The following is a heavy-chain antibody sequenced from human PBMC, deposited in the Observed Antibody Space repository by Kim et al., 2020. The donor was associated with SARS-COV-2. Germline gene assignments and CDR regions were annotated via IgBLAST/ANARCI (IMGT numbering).Heavy chain of an antibody. CDR1: GFTFSSYG. D-gene: IGHD6-13*01. V-gene: IGHV3-30*18. Sequence: GGSLRLSCAASGFTFSSYGMHWVRQAPGKGLEWVAVISYDGSNKYYADSVKGRFTISRDNYNNTLYLHMNSQRAEDTAVYDYAQDNKGITAAFDYWDQGT. J-gene: IGHJ4*02. CDR3: AQDNKGITAAFDY. CDR2: ISYDGSNK.